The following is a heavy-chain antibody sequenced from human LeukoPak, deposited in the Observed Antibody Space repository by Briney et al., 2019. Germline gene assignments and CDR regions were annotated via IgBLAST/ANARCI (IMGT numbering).Heavy chain of an antibody. J-gene: IGHJ4*02. D-gene: IGHD3-10*01. CDR2: INSSGGST. V-gene: IGHV1-46*01. CDR1: GYTFIHYF. Sequence: ASVKVSCKASGYTFIHYFIHWVRQAPGQGLEWMGVINSSGGSTGYAQKFQGRLTMTRDTSTGTVYMELSSLRSEDTAVYYCAREGSLISSALDYWGQGTLVTVSS. CDR3: AREGSLISSALDY.